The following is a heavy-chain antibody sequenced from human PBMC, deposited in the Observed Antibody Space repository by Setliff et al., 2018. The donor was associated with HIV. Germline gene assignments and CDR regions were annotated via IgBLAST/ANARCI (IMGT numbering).Heavy chain of an antibody. Sequence: KTSETLSLTCTVSGGSISSSSYYWGWIRQPPGKGLEWIGNIYYSGSTYYNPSLKSRVTISVDTSENQFSLRLNSVTAADTAVYYCARAPSDYYYYYMDVWGKGTTVTVSS. V-gene: IGHV4-39*01. J-gene: IGHJ6*03. CDR3: ARAPSDYYYYYMDV. CDR2: IYYSGST. CDR1: GGSISSSSYY.